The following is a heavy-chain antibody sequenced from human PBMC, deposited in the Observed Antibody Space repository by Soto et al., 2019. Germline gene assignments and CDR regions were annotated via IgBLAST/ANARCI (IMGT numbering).Heavy chain of an antibody. CDR1: GFTFSSYS. J-gene: IGHJ6*02. CDR2: ISSSSSYI. D-gene: IGHD5-18*01. V-gene: IGHV3-21*01. CDR3: AREGYSYGPDYYGMDV. Sequence: WGSLRLSCAASGFTFSSYSMNWVRQAPGKGLEWVSSISSSSSYIYYADSVKGRFTISRDNAKNSLYLQMNSLRAEDTAVYYCAREGYSYGPDYYGMDVWGQGTTVTVSS.